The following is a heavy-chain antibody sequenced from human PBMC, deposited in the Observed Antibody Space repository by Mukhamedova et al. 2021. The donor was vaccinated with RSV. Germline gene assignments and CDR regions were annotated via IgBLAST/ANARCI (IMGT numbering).Heavy chain of an antibody. CDR2: ISDSGRTI. J-gene: IGHJ3*02. D-gene: IGHD7-27*01. Sequence: VSFISDSGRTIYYADSVKGRFTISRDNAHNSLYLPLNSLSAADTAVSSCARSPLLPGDYAFDILGQGTLCTVSS. V-gene: IGHV3-48*03. CDR3: ARSPLLPGDYAFDI.